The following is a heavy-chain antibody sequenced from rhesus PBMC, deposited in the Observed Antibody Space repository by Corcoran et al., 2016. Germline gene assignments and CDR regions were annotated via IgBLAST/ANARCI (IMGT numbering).Heavy chain of an antibody. CDR2: VDPEDGEA. J-gene: IGHJ5-1*01. V-gene: IGHV1-111*02. D-gene: IGHD3-34*01. Sequence: EVQLVQSGAEVKKPGASVKISCKASGYTFTDSYLHWVRKAPGKGLDWMVRVDPEDGEAIQQQEFQDRVTITADTSTDTAYMGLSSLRSEDTAVYYCATSWGDYNLPVWGPGVLVTVSS. CDR3: ATSWGDYNLPV. CDR1: GYTFTDSY.